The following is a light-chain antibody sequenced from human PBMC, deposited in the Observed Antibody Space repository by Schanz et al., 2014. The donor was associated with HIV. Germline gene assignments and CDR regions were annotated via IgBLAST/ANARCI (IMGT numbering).Light chain of an antibody. CDR2: TQD. V-gene: IGLV1-44*01. CDR1: SSNIGTYN. J-gene: IGLJ1*01. CDR3: AAWDDSLRGQV. Sequence: QSVLTQPPSTSGTPGQRVAISCSGSSSNIGTYNVNWYQQLPGTAPRLLIYTQDQRPSGVPDRFSGSKSGTSASLTISGLQSEDEADYYCAAWDDSLRGQVFGTGTKLTVL.